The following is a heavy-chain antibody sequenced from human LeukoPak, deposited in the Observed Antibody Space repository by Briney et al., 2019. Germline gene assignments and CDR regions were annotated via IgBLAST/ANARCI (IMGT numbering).Heavy chain of an antibody. CDR1: GYTFTSYY. V-gene: IGHV1-46*01. Sequence: ASVKASCKASGYTFTSYYMHWVRQAPGQGLEWMGIINPSGGSTSYAQKFQGRVTMTRDTSTSTVYMELSSLRSEDTAVYYCARSAVRGVIITDYFDYWGQGTLVTVSS. J-gene: IGHJ4*02. CDR3: ARSAVRGVIITDYFDY. CDR2: INPSGGST. D-gene: IGHD3-10*01.